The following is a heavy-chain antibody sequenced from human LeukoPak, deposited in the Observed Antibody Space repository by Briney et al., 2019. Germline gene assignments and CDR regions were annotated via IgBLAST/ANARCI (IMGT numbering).Heavy chain of an antibody. D-gene: IGHD7-27*01. V-gene: IGHV1-8*01. Sequence: RASVKVSCKASGYTFTSYNINWVRQATGQGLELMGWMHPNSGNTVYAQKLQGRFTISRDNSKNTLYLQLSSLRLEDTAIYYCLKDLTGTWSFDHWGQGTLLTVSS. CDR2: MHPNSGNT. CDR1: GYTFTSYN. J-gene: IGHJ4*02. CDR3: LKDLTGTWSFDH.